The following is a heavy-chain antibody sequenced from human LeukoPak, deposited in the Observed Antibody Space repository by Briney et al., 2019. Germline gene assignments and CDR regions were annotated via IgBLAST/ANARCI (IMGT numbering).Heavy chain of an antibody. CDR3: ARDYGGNYRGDYYYYMDV. J-gene: IGHJ6*03. V-gene: IGHV1-18*01. CDR1: GYTFTSYG. D-gene: IGHD4-23*01. CDR2: ISAYNGNT. Sequence: ASVKVSCKASGYTFTSYGISWVRQAPGQGLEWMGWISAYNGNTNYAQKLQGRVTMTTDTSTSTAYMELRSLRSDDTAVYYCARDYGGNYRGDYYYYMDVWGKGTTVTVSS.